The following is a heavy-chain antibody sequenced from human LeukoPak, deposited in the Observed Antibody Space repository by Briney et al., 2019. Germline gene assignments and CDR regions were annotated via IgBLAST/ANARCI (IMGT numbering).Heavy chain of an antibody. CDR3: STEIGSAGTFHIDY. V-gene: IGHV3-15*01. CDR2: IKSKTDGWTT. Sequence: PGGSLRLSCAASGFTFSNAWMSWVRQAPGKGLEWVGRIKSKTDGWTTDYAAPVKGRFTISRDDSKNTLYLQMNSLKTENTAVYNCSTEIGSAGTFHIDYWGQGTLVTVSS. J-gene: IGHJ4*01. CDR1: GFTFSNAW. D-gene: IGHD6-13*01.